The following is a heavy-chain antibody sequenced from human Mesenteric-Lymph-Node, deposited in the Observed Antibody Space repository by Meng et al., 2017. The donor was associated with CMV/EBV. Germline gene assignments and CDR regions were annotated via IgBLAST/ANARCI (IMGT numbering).Heavy chain of an antibody. D-gene: IGHD2-21*02. J-gene: IGHJ6*02. CDR1: GYSFNNYG. Sequence: ASVKVSCKASGYSFNNYGVSWVRQAPGQGLEWMGWISAYNGNTNYEQKVQGRVTMTTDTSTSTAYMELRSLRSEDTAVYYCARADQVTRWGAYYYGLDVWGQGTTVTVSS. V-gene: IGHV1-18*04. CDR2: ISAYNGNT. CDR3: ARADQVTRWGAYYYGLDV.